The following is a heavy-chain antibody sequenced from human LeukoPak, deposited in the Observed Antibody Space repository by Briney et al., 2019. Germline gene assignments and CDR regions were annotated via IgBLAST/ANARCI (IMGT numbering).Heavy chain of an antibody. J-gene: IGHJ2*01. V-gene: IGHV4-39*07. Sequence: SETLSLTCTVSGGSISSSSYYWGWIRQPPGKGLEWIGSIYYSGSTYYNPSLKSRVTISVDTSKHQFSLKLSSVTAADTAVYYCARDGAPSFLAVPLSGIWYFDLWGRGTLVTVSS. CDR3: ARDGAPSFLAVPLSGIWYFDL. CDR1: GGSISSSSYY. D-gene: IGHD4/OR15-4a*01. CDR2: IYYSGST.